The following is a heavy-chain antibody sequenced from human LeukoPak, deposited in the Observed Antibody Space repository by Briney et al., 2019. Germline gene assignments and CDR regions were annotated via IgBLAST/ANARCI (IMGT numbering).Heavy chain of an antibody. CDR1: GYTFTTYG. D-gene: IGHD5-18*01. CDR2: IRGHNGNT. Sequence: ASVKDSCKASGYTFTTYGCSWVRQAPGQGLEWMGWIRGHNGNTEYAQKFQGRVTMTTDTTTSTAYMELRSLRSDDTAVYYCARDRWIQLWLDRAFDIWGQGTMVTVSS. J-gene: IGHJ3*02. CDR3: ARDRWIQLWLDRAFDI. V-gene: IGHV1-18*01.